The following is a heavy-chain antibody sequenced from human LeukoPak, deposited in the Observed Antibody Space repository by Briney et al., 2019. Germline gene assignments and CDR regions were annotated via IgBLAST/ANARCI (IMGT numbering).Heavy chain of an antibody. D-gene: IGHD1/OR15-1a*01. CDR1: GYTFTSYY. CDR2: INPSGGST. CDR3: ARDGDEQRDYYYYYYMDV. V-gene: IGHV1-46*01. J-gene: IGHJ6*03. Sequence: ASVKVSCKASGYTFTSYYMHWVRQAPGQGLEWMGIINPSGGSTSYAQKFQGRVTMTRDMSTSTVYMELSSLRSEDTAVYYCARDGDEQRDYYYYYYMDVWGKGTTVTVSS.